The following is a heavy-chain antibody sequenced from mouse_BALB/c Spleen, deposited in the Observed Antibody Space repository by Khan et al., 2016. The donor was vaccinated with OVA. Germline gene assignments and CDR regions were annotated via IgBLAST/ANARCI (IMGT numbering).Heavy chain of an antibody. D-gene: IGHD2-3*01. CDR2: ISSGSSTI. CDR1: GLTFSGFG. Sequence: EVELVESGGGLVQPGGSRKISCAASGLTFSGFGMHWVRQAPEKGLEWVAYISSGSSTIYSADTVKGRFTISRDKPKNTLFLQMTSLRSEDTSMYFCARTGYYYFDYWGQGTTLTVSS. V-gene: IGHV5-17*02. CDR3: ARTGYYYFDY. J-gene: IGHJ2*01.